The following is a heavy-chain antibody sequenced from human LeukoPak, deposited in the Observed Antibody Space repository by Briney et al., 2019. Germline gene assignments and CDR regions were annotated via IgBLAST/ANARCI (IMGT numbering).Heavy chain of an antibody. D-gene: IGHD4-17*01. V-gene: IGHV3-30-3*01. CDR1: GFTFSSYA. CDR3: ARDSYDYGDYPLGP. Sequence: GGSLRLSCAASGFTFSSYAMHWVRQAPGKGLERVAVISYDGSNKYYGDSVKGRFTISRDNSKNTLYLQMNSLRAEDTAVYYCARDSYDYGDYPLGPWGQGTLVTVSS. CDR2: ISYDGSNK. J-gene: IGHJ5*02.